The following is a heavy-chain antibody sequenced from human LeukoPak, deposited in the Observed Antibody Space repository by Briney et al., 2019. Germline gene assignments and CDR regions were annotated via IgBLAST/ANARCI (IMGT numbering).Heavy chain of an antibody. CDR1: GGSISSSRNY. V-gene: IGHV4-61*01. CDR3: ARGPTGGTRDGMDV. J-gene: IGHJ6*02. D-gene: IGHD1-26*01. Sequence: SQSLSLTCTVSGGSISSSRNYWSWVRQPPGKGLEWIGYIYYIGSTKYNPSLKSRVTISVDTSKNLFSLKLTSMTAADTGVYYCARGPTGGTRDGMDVWGQGTTVTVSS. CDR2: IYYIGST.